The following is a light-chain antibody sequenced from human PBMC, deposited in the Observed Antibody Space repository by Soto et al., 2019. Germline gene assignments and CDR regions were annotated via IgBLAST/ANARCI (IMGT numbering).Light chain of an antibody. CDR1: QSLLYSDGDNY. CDR2: LAY. J-gene: IGKJ5*01. CDR3: MQGLQTPNT. V-gene: IGKV2-28*01. Sequence: DVVMTQSPLSLPVTPGEPASISCRSSQSLLYSDGDNYLDWYVQKPGQSQQLLIYLAYNRASGVPARFSGSGSGTHFRLKISRVEAEDVGLYYCMQGLQTPNTFGQGTRLEI.